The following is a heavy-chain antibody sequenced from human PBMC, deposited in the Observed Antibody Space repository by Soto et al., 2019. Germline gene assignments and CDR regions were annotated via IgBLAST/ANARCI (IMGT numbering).Heavy chain of an antibody. J-gene: IGHJ4*02. CDR1: NYSISSGYY. CDR2: MYHSGTT. CDR3: ARVAFGPIDY. D-gene: IGHD3-16*01. Sequence: SETLSLTCTVSNYSISSGYYWGWIRQSPGEGLEWIVSMYHSGTTYYNPSLKSRVTISIDTSKNQFSLKLTSVTSADTAVYFCARVAFGPIDYCGQGLFLTLSS. V-gene: IGHV4-38-2*02.